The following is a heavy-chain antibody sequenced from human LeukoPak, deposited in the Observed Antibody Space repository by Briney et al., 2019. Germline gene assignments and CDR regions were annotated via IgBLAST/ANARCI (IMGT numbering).Heavy chain of an antibody. D-gene: IGHD3-10*01. J-gene: IGHJ4*02. CDR1: GYTFTSYG. V-gene: IGHV1-18*01. CDR3: ARGFYYGSGSYMDY. Sequence: AXVKVSCKASGYTFTSYGISWVRQAPGQGVEGMGWISAYNGNTNYAQKLQGRVTMTTDTSTSTAYMELRSLRSDDTAVYYCARGFYYGSGSYMDYWGQGTLVTGSS. CDR2: ISAYNGNT.